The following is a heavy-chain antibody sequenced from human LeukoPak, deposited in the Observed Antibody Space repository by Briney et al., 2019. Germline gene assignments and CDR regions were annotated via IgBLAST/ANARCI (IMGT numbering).Heavy chain of an antibody. D-gene: IGHD3-16*01. CDR2: ISKSGDHT. CDR1: GFIFSNYA. CDR3: ATSWGPDTSAFRWGRDGMDV. Sequence: GGSLRLSCATSGFIFSNYAMSWVRQAPGKGLEWVSAISKSGDHTYYAASAKGRFTIYRDNSKNTQYLQMNSLRAEDTAVYYCATSWGPDTSAFRWGRDGMDVWGQGTTVIVS. V-gene: IGHV3-23*01. J-gene: IGHJ6*02.